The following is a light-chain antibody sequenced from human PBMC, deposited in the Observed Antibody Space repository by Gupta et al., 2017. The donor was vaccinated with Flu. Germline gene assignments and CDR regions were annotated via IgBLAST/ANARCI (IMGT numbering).Light chain of an antibody. CDR3: QQYVTSPWT. CDR1: QSVSSNY. Sequence: GTLSLSPGERATLSCRATQSVSSNYLAWYQQKPGQAPRLLMYAASSRATGIPDRFSGSGSGTDFTLTISRLEPEDFAVYYCQQYVTSPWTFGQGTKVEI. J-gene: IGKJ1*01. V-gene: IGKV3-20*01. CDR2: AAS.